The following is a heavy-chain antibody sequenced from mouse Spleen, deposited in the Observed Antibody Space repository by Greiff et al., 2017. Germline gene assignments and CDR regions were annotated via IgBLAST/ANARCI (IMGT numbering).Heavy chain of an antibody. CDR3: ARAHGVDD. V-gene: IGHV1-52*01. CDR2: IDPSDSET. CDR1: GYTFTSYW. D-gene: IGHD1-1*02. J-gene: IGHJ2*01. Sequence: QVQLQQPGAELVRPGSSVKLSCKASGYTFTSYWMHWVKQRPIQGLEWIGNIDPSDSETHYNQKFKDKATLTVDKSSSTSYMQLSSLTSEDSAVFNCARAHGVDDWGPGTTLTVSS.